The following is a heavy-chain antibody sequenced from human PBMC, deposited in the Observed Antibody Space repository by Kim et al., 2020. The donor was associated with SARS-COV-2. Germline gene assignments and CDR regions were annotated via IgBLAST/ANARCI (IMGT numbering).Heavy chain of an antibody. D-gene: IGHD3-16*02. CDR3: ASALGH. J-gene: IGHJ4*02. Sequence: TSGRTNYNPSLQRRVTMSVDMSKSQFSLKLRSVTAADAAVYYCASALGHWGQGTLVTVSS. CDR2: TSGRT. V-gene: IGHV4-4*07.